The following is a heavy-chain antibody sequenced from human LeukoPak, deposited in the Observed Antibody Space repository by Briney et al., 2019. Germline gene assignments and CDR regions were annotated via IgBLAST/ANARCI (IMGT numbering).Heavy chain of an antibody. D-gene: IGHD2-21*01. J-gene: IGHJ4*02. V-gene: IGHV5-51*01. Sequence: GESLKISCQGSGYSFTNYWIGWVRQMAGKGLEWMGIIYPGDSDTRYSPSFHGQVIISADKSISTAYLQWSSLKASDTAMYYCVRLPYCGGDCYIDYWGQGTLVTVSS. CDR3: VRLPYCGGDCYIDY. CDR2: IYPGDSDT. CDR1: GYSFTNYW.